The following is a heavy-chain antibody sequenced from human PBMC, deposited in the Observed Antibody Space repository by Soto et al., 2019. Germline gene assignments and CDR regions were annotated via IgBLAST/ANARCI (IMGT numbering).Heavy chain of an antibody. V-gene: IGHV1-18*01. CDR2: ISAYNGNT. D-gene: IGHD6-13*01. CDR1: GYTFTSYG. Sequence: GASVKVSCKASGYTFTSYGISWVRQAPGQGLEWMGWISAYNGNTNYAQKLQGRVTMTTDTSTSTAYMELRSLRSDDTAVYYCERDKIPRIAAAGITGYWGQGTLVTVSS. CDR3: ERDKIPRIAAAGITGY. J-gene: IGHJ4*02.